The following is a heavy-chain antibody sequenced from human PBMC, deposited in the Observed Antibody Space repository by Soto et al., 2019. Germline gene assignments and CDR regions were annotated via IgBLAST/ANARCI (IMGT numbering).Heavy chain of an antibody. J-gene: IGHJ4*02. CDR2: INNSGST. CDR3: ARVITFFGSGSYYNXDY. V-gene: IGHV4-34*01. Sequence: SETLSLTCAVYGGSFSGYYWSWIRQPPGKGLEWIGEINNSGSTNYNPSLKSRVTISVDTSKNQFSLKLSSVTAADTAVYYCARVITFFGSGSYYNXDYWGQGTLVTVSS. D-gene: IGHD3-10*01. CDR1: GGSFSGYY.